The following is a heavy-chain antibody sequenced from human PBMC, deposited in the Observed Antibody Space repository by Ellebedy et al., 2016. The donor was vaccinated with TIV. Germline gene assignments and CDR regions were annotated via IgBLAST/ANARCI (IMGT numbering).Heavy chain of an antibody. Sequence: GESLKISXTGSGFTFSAHWMSWVRQAPGKGLEWVANIKQDGSEKYYVDSVKGRFTISRDNAKNSLYLQMNSLRDEDTAVYYCARDSHYDFWSGYLRGWFDPWGQGTLVTVSS. V-gene: IGHV3-7*01. CDR1: GFTFSAHW. D-gene: IGHD3-3*01. CDR3: ARDSHYDFWSGYLRGWFDP. J-gene: IGHJ5*02. CDR2: IKQDGSEK.